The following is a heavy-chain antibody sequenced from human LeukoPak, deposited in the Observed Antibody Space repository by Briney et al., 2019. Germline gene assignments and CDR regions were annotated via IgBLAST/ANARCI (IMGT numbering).Heavy chain of an antibody. J-gene: IGHJ6*03. D-gene: IGHD1-1*01. CDR2: IIPIFGTA. Sequence: SVKVSCKASGGTFSSYAISWVRQAPGQGLEWMGGIIPIFGTANYAQKFQGRVTITADKSTSTAYMELSSLRSEDTAVYYCARVGGKLEHYYYYYMDVWGKGTTVTVSS. V-gene: IGHV1-69*06. CDR1: GGTFSSYA. CDR3: ARVGGKLEHYYYYYMDV.